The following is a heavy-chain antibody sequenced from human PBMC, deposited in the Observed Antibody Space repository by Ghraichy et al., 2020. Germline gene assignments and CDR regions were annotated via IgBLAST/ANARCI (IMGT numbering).Heavy chain of an antibody. CDR1: GGSFSGYY. D-gene: IGHD3-22*01. J-gene: IGHJ4*02. CDR2: INHSGST. Sequence: LSLTCAVYGGSFSGYYWSWIRQPPGKGLEWIGEINHSGSTNYNPSLKSRVTISVDTSKNQFSLKLSSVTAADTAVYYCARTQIVVTPYYFDYWGQGTLVTVSS. CDR3: ARTQIVVTPYYFDY. V-gene: IGHV4-34*01.